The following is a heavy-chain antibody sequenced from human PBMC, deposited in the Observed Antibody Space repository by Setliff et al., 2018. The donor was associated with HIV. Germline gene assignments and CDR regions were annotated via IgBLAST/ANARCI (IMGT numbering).Heavy chain of an antibody. CDR2: IYYSGST. CDR3: ARREYSSSSPPFDH. J-gene: IGHJ4*02. D-gene: IGHD6-6*01. CDR1: GGSISSSSYY. V-gene: IGHV4-39*01. Sequence: SETLSLTCTVSGGSISSSSYYWGWIRQPPGKGLEWIGTIYYSGSTYSNPSLKSRVTMSVDTSKNQFSLKLISVTAADTAVYYCARREYSSSSPPFDHWGQGTLVTVSS.